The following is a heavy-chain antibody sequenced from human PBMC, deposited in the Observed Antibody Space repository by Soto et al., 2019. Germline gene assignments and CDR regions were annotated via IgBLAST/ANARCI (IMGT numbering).Heavy chain of an antibody. Sequence: SETLSLTCTVSGGSIRNVYWSWIRQPPGKGLEWIGFIFHSGNARYNPSLKSRVTMSVDTSKNQFSLGLDSVTAADTAVYFCARAHAPTLPFDYWGQGTLVTVSS. CDR3: ARAHAPTLPFDY. CDR2: IFHSGNA. CDR1: GGSIRNVY. D-gene: IGHD2-15*01. J-gene: IGHJ4*02. V-gene: IGHV4-59*01.